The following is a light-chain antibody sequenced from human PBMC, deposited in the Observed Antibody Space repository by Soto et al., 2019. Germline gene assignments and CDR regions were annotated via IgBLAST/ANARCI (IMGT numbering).Light chain of an antibody. Sequence: QLVLTQSPSASASLGASVKLTCTLSSGHSSYAIAWHQLQPEKGPRYLMKLNSDGSHDKGDGIPDHFSGSSSGAERYLTISSLQSEDEADYYCQTWGTGIVVFGGGTKVTVL. J-gene: IGLJ2*01. CDR2: LNSDGSH. V-gene: IGLV4-69*01. CDR3: QTWGTGIVV. CDR1: SGHSSYA.